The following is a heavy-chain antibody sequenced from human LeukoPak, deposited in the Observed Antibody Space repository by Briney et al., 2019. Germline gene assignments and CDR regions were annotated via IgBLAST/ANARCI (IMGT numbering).Heavy chain of an antibody. D-gene: IGHD6-13*01. J-gene: IGHJ4*02. CDR3: AKGLRQLGGTLDY. V-gene: IGHV3-30*18. CDR1: GFTFSTYG. CDR2: ISYDGTNK. Sequence: GGSLRLSCAASGFTFSTYGMHWVRQAPGKGLEWVAVISYDGTNKYYADSVKGRFTISRDNSKNTLYLQMNSLRAEDTAVYYCAKGLRQLGGTLDYWGQGTLVTVSS.